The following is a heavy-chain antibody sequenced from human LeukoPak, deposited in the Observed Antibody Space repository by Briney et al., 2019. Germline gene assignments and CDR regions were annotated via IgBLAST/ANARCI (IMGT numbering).Heavy chain of an antibody. CDR1: GFSISSSY. D-gene: IGHD2-21*01. CDR3: AREVVSIPSYFDS. Sequence: GGSLRLSCAASGFSISSSYMYWVRQAPGKGLEWVSFFYRGDSTYYAESVRGRFTISRDNSKNTLYLLMNSLIPEDTAVYYCAREVVSIPSYFDSWGQGTLVTVSS. V-gene: IGHV3-53*01. J-gene: IGHJ4*02. CDR2: FYRGDST.